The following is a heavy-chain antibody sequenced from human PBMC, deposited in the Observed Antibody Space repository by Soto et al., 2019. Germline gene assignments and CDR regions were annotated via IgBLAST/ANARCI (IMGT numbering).Heavy chain of an antibody. V-gene: IGHV3-74*01. CDR2: IHSDGSST. CDR3: ARGQWGAFDL. J-gene: IGHJ3*01. D-gene: IGHD1-26*01. Sequence: DVQLVESGGGSVQPGGSLSLSCAATGFTFSYYWMHWVPQAPGKGLVWVSGIHSDGSSTTDADSVKGRFTISRDNAKNTLYLQMNSLRAEDTAVYYCARGQWGAFDLWGQGTMVTVAS. CDR1: GFTFSYYW.